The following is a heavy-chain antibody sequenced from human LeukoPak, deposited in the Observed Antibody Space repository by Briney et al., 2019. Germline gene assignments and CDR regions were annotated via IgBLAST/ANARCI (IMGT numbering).Heavy chain of an antibody. V-gene: IGHV4-39*07. Sequence: SETLSLTCTVSGGSISSSSYYWGWIRQPPGKGLEWIGSIYYSGSTYYNPSLKSRVTISVDTSKNQFSLKLSSVTAADTAVYYCARLWVTMVRGAINAFDYWGQGTLVTVSS. CDR2: IYYSGST. CDR3: ARLWVTMVRGAINAFDY. J-gene: IGHJ4*02. D-gene: IGHD3-10*01. CDR1: GGSISSSSYY.